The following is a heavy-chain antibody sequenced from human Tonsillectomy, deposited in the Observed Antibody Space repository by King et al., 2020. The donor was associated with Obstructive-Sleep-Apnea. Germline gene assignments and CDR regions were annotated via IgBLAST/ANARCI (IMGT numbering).Heavy chain of an antibody. V-gene: IGHV3-9*01. CDR3: AKDLGSXXYGXVDF. Sequence: VQLVESGGGLAQPGRSLRLSCAASGFTFDDYAMHWVRQAPGKGLEWVSGISWNSGRIGYADSVKGRFTISRDNAKNSLYLQMNSLRAEDTALYYCAKDLGSXXYGXVDFXGXGTLXT. D-gene: IGHD6-19*01. CDR1: GFTFDDYA. CDR2: ISWNSGRI. J-gene: IGHJ4*01.